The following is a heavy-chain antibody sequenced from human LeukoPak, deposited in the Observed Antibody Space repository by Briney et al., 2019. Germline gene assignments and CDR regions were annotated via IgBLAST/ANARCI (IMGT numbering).Heavy chain of an antibody. CDR1: GYTFTSYT. V-gene: IGHV1-3*03. CDR2: INAGNGNT. Sequence: GASVKVSCKASGYTFTSYTIHWVRQAPGQRLEWMGWINAGNGNTKYSQEFQDRVTITRDTSASTAYMELSSLRSGDMAVYYCARARYETRIWPKSRYDYCHYMDVWGKGTTVTVSS. CDR3: ARARYETRIWPKSRYDYCHYMDV. J-gene: IGHJ6*03. D-gene: IGHD3-3*01.